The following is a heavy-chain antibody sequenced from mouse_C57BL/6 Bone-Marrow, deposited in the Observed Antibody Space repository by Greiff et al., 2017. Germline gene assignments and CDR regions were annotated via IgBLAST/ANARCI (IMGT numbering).Heavy chain of an antibody. D-gene: IGHD1-3*01. CDR1: GFTFSSYA. J-gene: IGHJ3*01. CDR2: ISDGGSYT. V-gene: IGHV5-4*03. CDR3: GKGGIRAWFAY. Sequence: EVKLVESGGGLVKPGGSLKLSCAASGFTFSSYAMSWVRQTPEKRLEWVATISDGGSYTYYPDNVKGRFTISRDNAKNNRYLQMSHLKSEDTAMYYRGKGGIRAWFAYWGQGTLVTVSA.